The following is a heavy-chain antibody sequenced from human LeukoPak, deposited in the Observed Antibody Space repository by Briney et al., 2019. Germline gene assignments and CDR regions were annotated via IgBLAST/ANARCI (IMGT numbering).Heavy chain of an antibody. J-gene: IGHJ4*02. CDR3: AKDLWGELSPLDY. D-gene: IGHD1-26*01. Sequence: GGSPRLSCVASGFSFSTYAMNWVRQAPGKEPEWVSYVSSASSHVYYADSVRGRFIISRDNAENSLYLQMNSLRAEDTAVYYCAKDLWGELSPLDYWGQGTLVTVSS. CDR1: GFSFSTYA. CDR2: VSSASSHV. V-gene: IGHV3-21*01.